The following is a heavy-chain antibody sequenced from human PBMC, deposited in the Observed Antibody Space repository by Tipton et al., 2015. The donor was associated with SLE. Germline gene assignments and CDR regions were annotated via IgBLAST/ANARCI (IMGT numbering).Heavy chain of an antibody. Sequence: QLVQSGGGLVQPGGSLRLSCTASGFTFSNYPMSWVRQAPGKGLEWVSAISGSGYSTYYADSVKGRLTISRDNSKNTLFLQMNSLRAEDTAVYYCVKAGGDWDYDAFDIWGQGTMVTVSS. D-gene: IGHD2-21*01. J-gene: IGHJ3*02. CDR1: GFTFSNYP. V-gene: IGHV3-23*04. CDR2: ISGSGYST. CDR3: VKAGGDWDYDAFDI.